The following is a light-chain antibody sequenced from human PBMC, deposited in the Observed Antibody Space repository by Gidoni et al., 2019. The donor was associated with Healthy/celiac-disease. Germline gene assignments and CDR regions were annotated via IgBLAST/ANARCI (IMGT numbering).Light chain of an antibody. V-gene: IGKV1-5*01. CDR2: DAS. Sequence: GDRVTITCRASQSISSWLAWYQQKPGKAPKLLIYDASSLESGVPSRFSGSGSGTEFTLTISSLQPDDFATYYCKQYNSYPLTFGGGTKVEIK. CDR1: QSISSW. J-gene: IGKJ4*01. CDR3: KQYNSYPLT.